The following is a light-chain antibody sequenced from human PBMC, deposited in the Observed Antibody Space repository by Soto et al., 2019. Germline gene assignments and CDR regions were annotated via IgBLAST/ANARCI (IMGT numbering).Light chain of an antibody. CDR3: CSYAGSYTFV. J-gene: IGLJ1*01. Sequence: QSVLTQPRPVSGSPGQSVTISCTGTSSDVGVYNYVSWYKQYPGKAPKIMIYDVSKRPSGVPDRFSGSKSDNTASLTFSGLQAEDEADYYCCSYAGSYTFVFGIGTKVTVL. V-gene: IGLV2-11*01. CDR1: SSDVGVYNY. CDR2: DVS.